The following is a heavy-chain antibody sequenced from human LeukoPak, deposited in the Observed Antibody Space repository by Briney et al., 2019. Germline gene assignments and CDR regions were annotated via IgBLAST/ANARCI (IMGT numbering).Heavy chain of an antibody. CDR1: GGSFSGYY. J-gene: IGHJ4*02. D-gene: IGHD6-19*01. CDR2: INHSGST. Sequence: SETLSLTCAVYGGSFSGYYWRWIRQPPGKGLEWIGEINHSGSTNYNPSLKSRVTISVDTSKNQFSLKLSSATAADTAVYYCARVRPSIAVAGTLKYYFDYWGQGTLVTVSS. CDR3: ARVRPSIAVAGTLKYYFDY. V-gene: IGHV4-34*01.